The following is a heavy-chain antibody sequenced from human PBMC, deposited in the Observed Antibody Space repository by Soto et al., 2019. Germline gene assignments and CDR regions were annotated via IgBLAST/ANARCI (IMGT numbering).Heavy chain of an antibody. CDR2: INPTSGST. CDR3: ARDLAAGDH. Sequence: QVQLVQSGAEVKKPGASVKVSCRESGYTFINYYIHWVRQAPGQGLEWLAIINPTSGSTNYAQKFQGRVTLTMDTSTSTVYMELSGLRSDDTAVFYCARDLAAGDHWGQGTLVTVSS. CDR1: GYTFINYY. D-gene: IGHD6-13*01. J-gene: IGHJ4*02. V-gene: IGHV1-46*01.